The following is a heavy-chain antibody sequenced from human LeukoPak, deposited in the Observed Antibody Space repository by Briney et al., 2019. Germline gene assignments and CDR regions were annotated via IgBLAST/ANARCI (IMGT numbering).Heavy chain of an antibody. J-gene: IGHJ4*02. CDR2: INPSGGST. CDR1: GYTFTSYY. Sequence: ASVKVSCKASGYTFTSYYMHWVRQAPGQGLEWMGIINPSGGSTSYAQKSQGRVTMTRDMSTSTVYMELSSLRSEDTAVYYCARDSQWLLRRGSFDYWGQGTLVTVSS. V-gene: IGHV1-46*01. D-gene: IGHD3-22*01. CDR3: ARDSQWLLRRGSFDY.